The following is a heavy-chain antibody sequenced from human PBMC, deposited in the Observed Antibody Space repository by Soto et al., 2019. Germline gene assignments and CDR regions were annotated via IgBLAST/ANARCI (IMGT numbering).Heavy chain of an antibody. CDR1: SGSISSSNW. D-gene: IGHD2-15*01. J-gene: IGHJ6*03. CDR3: ARAVPFRVLVVAATDYYYYMDV. V-gene: IGHV4-4*02. CDR2: IYHSGST. Sequence: QVQLQESGPGLVKPSGTLSLTCAVSSGSISSSNWWSWVRQPPGKGLEWIGEIYHSGSTNYNPSPKSRVTISVDKSKNQFSLKLSSVTAADTAVYYCARAVPFRVLVVAATDYYYYMDVWGKGTTVTVSS.